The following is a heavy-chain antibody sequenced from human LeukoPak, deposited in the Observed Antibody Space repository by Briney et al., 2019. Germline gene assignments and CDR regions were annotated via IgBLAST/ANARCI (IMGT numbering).Heavy chain of an antibody. Sequence: SETLSLTCTVSGGSISSYYWSWIRQPPGKGLEWIGYIYYSGSTNYNPSLKSRVTISVDTSKNQFSLKLSSVTAADTAVYYCASNVDTAMVFNYWGQGTLVTVSS. CDR1: GGSISSYY. J-gene: IGHJ4*02. V-gene: IGHV4-59*01. D-gene: IGHD5-18*01. CDR3: ASNVDTAMVFNY. CDR2: IYYSGST.